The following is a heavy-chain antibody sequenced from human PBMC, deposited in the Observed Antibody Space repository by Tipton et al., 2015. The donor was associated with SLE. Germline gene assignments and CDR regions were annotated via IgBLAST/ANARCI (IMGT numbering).Heavy chain of an antibody. D-gene: IGHD6-25*01. Sequence: QLVQSGAEVKKPGASVKVSCKASGYIFTTYGVSWVRQAPGQGPEWMGWISTYNDNTNYSQKLQGRVTMTTDTPPTTAYMELRGLRFDDTAIYYCAERYDTFDIWGQGTMVTVSS. CDR3: AERYDTFDI. J-gene: IGHJ3*02. CDR1: GYIFTTYG. CDR2: ISTYNDNT. V-gene: IGHV1-18*01.